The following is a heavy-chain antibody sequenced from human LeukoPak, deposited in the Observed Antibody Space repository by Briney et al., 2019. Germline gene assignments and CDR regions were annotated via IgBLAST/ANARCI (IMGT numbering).Heavy chain of an antibody. CDR3: ARAWWSDAFDI. V-gene: IGHV3-21*01. Sequence: PGGSLRLSCAASGFTFSSYSMNWVRQAPGKRQEGVSSISSSSSYIYYADSVKGRFTISRDNAKNSLYLQMNSLRAEDTAVYYCARAWWSDAFDIWGQGTMVTVSS. J-gene: IGHJ3*02. D-gene: IGHD2-15*01. CDR1: GFTFSSYS. CDR2: ISSSSSYI.